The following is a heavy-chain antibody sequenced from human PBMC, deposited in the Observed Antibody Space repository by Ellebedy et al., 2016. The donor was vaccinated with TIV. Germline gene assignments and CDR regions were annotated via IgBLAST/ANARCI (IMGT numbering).Heavy chain of an antibody. CDR2: IYYSGST. D-gene: IGHD6-13*01. Sequence: MPSETLSLTCTVSGGSISSSSYYWGWIRQPPGKGLEWIGSIYYSGSTYYNPSRKSRVTISVDTSKNQFSLKLSSVTAADTAVYYCARLGGQQLSRRYFDYWGQGTLVTVSS. J-gene: IGHJ4*02. CDR3: ARLGGQQLSRRYFDY. V-gene: IGHV4-39*01. CDR1: GGSISSSSYY.